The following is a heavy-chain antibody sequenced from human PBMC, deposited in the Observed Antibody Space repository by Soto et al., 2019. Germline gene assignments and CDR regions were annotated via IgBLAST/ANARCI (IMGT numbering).Heavy chain of an antibody. CDR3: ARTRGYCSGGSCYPLDR. CDR2: INAGNGNT. V-gene: IGHV1-3*01. J-gene: IGHJ5*02. D-gene: IGHD2-15*01. Sequence: ASVKVSCKASGYTFTSYAMHWVRQAPGQRLEWMGWINAGNGNTKYSQKFQGRVTITRDSSASTVFMELNSLISEDTAVYYCARTRGYCSGGSCYPLDRWGQGTLVTVSS. CDR1: GYTFTSYA.